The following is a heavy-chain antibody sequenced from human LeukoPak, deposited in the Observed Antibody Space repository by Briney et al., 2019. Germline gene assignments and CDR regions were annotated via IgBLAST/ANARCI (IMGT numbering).Heavy chain of an antibody. Sequence: GGSLRLSCAASGFTFSGSAMHWVRQASGKGLERVGRIRSKANSYATAYAASVKGRFTISRDDSKNTAYLQMNSLKTEDTAVYYCTSPLRLGELQGRDYWGQGTLVTVSS. D-gene: IGHD3-16*01. CDR3: TSPLRLGELQGRDY. J-gene: IGHJ4*02. CDR1: GFTFSGSA. CDR2: IRSKANSYAT. V-gene: IGHV3-73*01.